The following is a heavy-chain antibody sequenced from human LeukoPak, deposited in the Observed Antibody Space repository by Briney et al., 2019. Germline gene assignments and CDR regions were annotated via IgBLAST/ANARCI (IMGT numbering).Heavy chain of an antibody. D-gene: IGHD7-27*01. CDR2: IWYDGSNR. J-gene: IGHJ4*02. CDR1: GFTFNNYG. CDR3: ATAGDLEYFDY. V-gene: IGHV3-33*01. Sequence: GGSLRLSCAASGFTFNNYGMHWVRQAPGKGLEWVAVIWYDGSNRYYADSVKGRFTISRDNSKNTLFLQMNSLRDEDTAVYYCATAGDLEYFDYWGQGTPVTGSS.